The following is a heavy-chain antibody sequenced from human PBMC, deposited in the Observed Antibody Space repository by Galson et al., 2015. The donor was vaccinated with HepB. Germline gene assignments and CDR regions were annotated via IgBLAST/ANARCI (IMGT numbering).Heavy chain of an antibody. CDR2: IWDDGSNK. CDR1: GFTFSSYG. D-gene: IGHD4-17*01. J-gene: IGHJ3*02. V-gene: IGHV3-33*01. Sequence: SLRLSCAASGFTFSSYGMHWVRQAPGKGLEWVGVIWDDGSNKYYADSVKGRFTISRDNSKNTLYLQMNSLRAEDTAVYYCARDLYGDYAGAFDIWGQGTMVTVSS. CDR3: ARDLYGDYAGAFDI.